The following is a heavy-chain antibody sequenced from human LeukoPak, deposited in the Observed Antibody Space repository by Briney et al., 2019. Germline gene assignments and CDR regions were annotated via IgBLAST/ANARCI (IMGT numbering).Heavy chain of an antibody. J-gene: IGHJ4*02. CDR2: INSSGGST. CDR1: GFTFTSYY. Sequence: ASVKVSCKASGFTFTSYYMHWVRQAPGQGLEWMGIINSSGGSTTYAQKFQGRVTMTRDTSTSTVYMELSSLRSEDTAFYYCARGTVTTDYWGQGTLVTVSS. V-gene: IGHV1-46*01. CDR3: ARGTVTTDY. D-gene: IGHD4-17*01.